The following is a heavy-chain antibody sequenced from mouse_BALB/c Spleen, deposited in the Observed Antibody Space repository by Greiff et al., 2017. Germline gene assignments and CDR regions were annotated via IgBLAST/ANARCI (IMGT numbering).Heavy chain of an antibody. CDR3: ATAPMDY. CDR1: GFTFSSYG. V-gene: IGHV5-6-3*01. CDR2: INSNGGST. J-gene: IGHJ4*01. Sequence: DVHLVESGGGLVQPGGSLKLSCAASGFTFSSYGMSWVRQTPDKRLELVATINSNGGSTYYPDSVKGRFTISRDNAKNTLYLQMSSLKSEDTAMYYCATAPMDYWGQGTSVTVSS.